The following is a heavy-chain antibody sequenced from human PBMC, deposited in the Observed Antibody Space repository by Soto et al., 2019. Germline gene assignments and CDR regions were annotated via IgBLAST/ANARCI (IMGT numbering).Heavy chain of an antibody. D-gene: IGHD2-15*01. J-gene: IGHJ4*02. Sequence: QVQLQQWGAGLLKPSETLSLTCAVYGGSFSGYYWRWIRQPPGKGLEWIGEINHSGSTNYNPSLKSRVTISVDTSKNQSSLKLCSVTDADTDVYYWARRGGPVVAAADYWGQGTLVTVSS. CDR2: INHSGST. V-gene: IGHV4-34*01. CDR3: ARRGGPVVAAADY. CDR1: GGSFSGYY.